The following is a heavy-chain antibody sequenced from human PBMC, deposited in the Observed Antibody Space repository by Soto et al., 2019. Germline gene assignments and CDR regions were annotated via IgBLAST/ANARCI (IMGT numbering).Heavy chain of an antibody. CDR1: GYTFTSKW. V-gene: IGHV5-51*03. CDR3: AWLAQYQPFYYFDS. Sequence: EVQLVQSGEEVKKPGASLKISCKGSGYTFTSKWIGWVRQIPGKGLEWMGIIFPCDSDTRYSPSFQGQVTISADKSSTTAFLQWSSLKASDTAMYYCAWLAQYQPFYYFDSWGQGTLVTVSS. J-gene: IGHJ4*02. D-gene: IGHD2-2*01. CDR2: IFPCDSDT.